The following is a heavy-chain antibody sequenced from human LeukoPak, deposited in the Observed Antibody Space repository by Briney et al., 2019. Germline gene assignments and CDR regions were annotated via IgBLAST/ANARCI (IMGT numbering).Heavy chain of an antibody. CDR2: IYYSGST. CDR1: GGSISSYY. V-gene: IGHV4-59*01. J-gene: IGHJ3*02. D-gene: IGHD2-2*01. CDR3: ARVRCSSSSCSDAFDI. Sequence: SETLSLTCTVSGGSISSYYWSWIRQPPGKGLEWIGYIYYSGSTNYNPSLKSRVTISVDTSKNQLSLKLSSVTAADTAVYYCARVRCSSSSCSDAFDIWGQGTMVTVSS.